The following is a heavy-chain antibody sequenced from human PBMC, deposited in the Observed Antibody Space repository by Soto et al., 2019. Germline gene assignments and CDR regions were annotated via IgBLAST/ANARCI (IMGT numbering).Heavy chain of an antibody. Sequence: PGESLRLSCAASGFTFSSYGMHWVRQAPGKGLEWVGVISYDGSNKYYADSAKGRFTISRDNSKNKLYLQMNSLRALDTAVYYCAKELGSGYYYNWFDPWGQGTLVTVSS. J-gene: IGHJ5*02. CDR1: GFTFSSYG. D-gene: IGHD3-22*01. V-gene: IGHV3-30*18. CDR2: ISYDGSNK. CDR3: AKELGSGYYYNWFDP.